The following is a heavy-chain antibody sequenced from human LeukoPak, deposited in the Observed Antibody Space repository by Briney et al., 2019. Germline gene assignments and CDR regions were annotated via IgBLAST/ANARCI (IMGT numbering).Heavy chain of an antibody. CDR3: ARDSYYYYYGMDV. J-gene: IGHJ6*02. Sequence: GGSLRLSCAASGFTFSSYAMHWVRQAPGKGLEWVAIISYDGSNKYYADSVKGRFTISRDNSKNTLYLQMNSLRAEDTAVYYCARDSYYYYYGMDVWGQGTTVTVSS. CDR2: ISYDGSNK. V-gene: IGHV3-30-3*01. CDR1: GFTFSSYA.